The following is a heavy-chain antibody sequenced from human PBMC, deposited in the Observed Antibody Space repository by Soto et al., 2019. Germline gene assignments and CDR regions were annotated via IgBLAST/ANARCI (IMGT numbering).Heavy chain of an antibody. CDR3: ARRATVTYDY. J-gene: IGHJ4*02. Sequence: QLQLQESGQELVKPSETLSLNCTVSGGSLTSTSYYWGWIRQPPGKGLEWIGSFYYSQSTYFNPSLKGRVTISVETCKNQYSLKLSAVTAADTAVYYCARRATVTYDYWGQGILVTVSS. CDR1: GGSLTSTSYY. CDR2: FYYSQST. V-gene: IGHV4-39*01. D-gene: IGHD4-17*01.